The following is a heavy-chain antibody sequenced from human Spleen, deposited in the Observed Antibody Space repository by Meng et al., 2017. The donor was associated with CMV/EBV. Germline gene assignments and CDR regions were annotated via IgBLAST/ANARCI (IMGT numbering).Heavy chain of an antibody. CDR1: GFTFSSHW. D-gene: IGHD6-19*01. J-gene: IGHJ6*02. V-gene: IGHV3-7*03. CDR2: INQDGSQK. CDR3: ARERMWGGLERSGWYYYGLDV. Sequence: GESLKISCAASGFTFSSHWMTWVRQAPGKGLEWVANINQDGSQKNYVDSVKGRFTISRDNAKKSLFLQMNSLRAEDTAVYYCARERMWGGLERSGWYYYGLDVWGQGTTVTVSS.